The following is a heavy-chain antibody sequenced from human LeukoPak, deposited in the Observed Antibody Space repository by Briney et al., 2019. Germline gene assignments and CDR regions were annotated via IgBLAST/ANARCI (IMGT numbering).Heavy chain of an antibody. D-gene: IGHD6-19*01. Sequence: APVSLSYTPSEYSFTNFDINWVRQATGQGPKWMGWRHPNSGNKGDGQKFQGRVTMTMNTSITTAYMELSSLRSEDTAVYYCARGPQWRGDYYYMDVWGRGTTVTVSS. CDR1: EYSFTNFD. CDR3: ARGPQWRGDYYYMDV. J-gene: IGHJ6*03. CDR2: RHPNSGNK. V-gene: IGHV1-8*01.